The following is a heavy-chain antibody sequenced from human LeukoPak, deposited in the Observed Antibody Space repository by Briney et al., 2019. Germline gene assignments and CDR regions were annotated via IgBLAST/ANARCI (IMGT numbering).Heavy chain of an antibody. V-gene: IGHV4-39*01. CDR3: ARLKEFQKIFDY. D-gene: IGHD2-21*01. CDR2: IYYSGST. J-gene: IGHJ4*02. Sequence: PGGSLRLSCAASGFTFSSYAMSWVRQAPGKGLEWIGSIYYSGSTYYNPSLRSRITISIDTSKNQFYLKLSSVTAADTAVYYCARLKEFQKIFDYWGQGTLVTVSS. CDR1: GFTFSSYA.